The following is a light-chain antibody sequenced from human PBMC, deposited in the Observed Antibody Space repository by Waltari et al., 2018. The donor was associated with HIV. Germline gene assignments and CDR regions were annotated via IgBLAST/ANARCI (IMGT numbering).Light chain of an antibody. CDR3: AMWDAAVSGVV. CDR1: SSNIGRHY. Sequence: QSILTQSPSASGTPGQRVTISCYGRSSNIGRHYVYWFQQLPGAAPTRLIRRNNERPSGVPARFSASRSGPSASLAISGLRSEDKADYFCAMWDAAVSGVVFCGGTKLTVL. V-gene: IGLV1-47*01. J-gene: IGLJ2*01. CDR2: RNN.